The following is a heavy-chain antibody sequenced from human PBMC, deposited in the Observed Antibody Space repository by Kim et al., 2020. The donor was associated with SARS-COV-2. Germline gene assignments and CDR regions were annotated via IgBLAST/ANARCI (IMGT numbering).Heavy chain of an antibody. Sequence: STYYADSVKGRFTISRDNSKNTLYLQMNSLRAEDTAVYYCARVLRNAFDIWGQGTMVTVSS. CDR3: ARVLRNAFDI. V-gene: IGHV3-66*01. D-gene: IGHD2-15*01. J-gene: IGHJ3*02. CDR2: ST.